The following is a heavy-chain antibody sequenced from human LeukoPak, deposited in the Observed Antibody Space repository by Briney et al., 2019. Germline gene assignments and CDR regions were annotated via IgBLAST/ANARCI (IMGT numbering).Heavy chain of an antibody. Sequence: PGGPLRLSCAASGFTFSSNAMHWVRQAPGKGLEWVAIISFDGSNKNYADSVKGRFAVSRDNSKNTLYLKMRSLASGDTAVYYCERGPKGGYSYGWGAFDIWGHGTLVTVSS. CDR1: GFTFSSNA. J-gene: IGHJ3*02. CDR2: ISFDGSNK. V-gene: IGHV3-30*09. D-gene: IGHD5-18*01. CDR3: ERGPKGGYSYGWGAFDI.